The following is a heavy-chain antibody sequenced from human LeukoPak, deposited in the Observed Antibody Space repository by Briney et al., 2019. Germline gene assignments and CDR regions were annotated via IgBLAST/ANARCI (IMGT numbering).Heavy chain of an antibody. Sequence: SETLSLTCTVSGGSISSYYWSWIRQPAGKGLEWIGRIYTSGSTNYNPSLKSRVTMSVDTSKNQFSLKLSSVTAADTAVYYCARDFFGSALYYYYYMDVWGKGTTVTVSS. J-gene: IGHJ6*03. CDR3: ARDFFGSALYYYYYMDV. CDR2: IYTSGST. CDR1: GGSISSYY. D-gene: IGHD3-3*01. V-gene: IGHV4-4*07.